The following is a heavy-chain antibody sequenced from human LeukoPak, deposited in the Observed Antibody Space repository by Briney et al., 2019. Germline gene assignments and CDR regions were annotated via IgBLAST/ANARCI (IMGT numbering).Heavy chain of an antibody. Sequence: ASVKVSCKASGYTFTSYGISWVRQAPGQGLEWMGWISAYNGNTNYAQKLQGRVTMTTDTSTSTAYMELRGLRSDDTAVYYCARDRGGLRYFDWLSWFDPWGQGTLVTVSS. D-gene: IGHD3-9*01. CDR1: GYTFTSYG. V-gene: IGHV1-18*01. CDR3: ARDRGGLRYFDWLSWFDP. CDR2: ISAYNGNT. J-gene: IGHJ5*02.